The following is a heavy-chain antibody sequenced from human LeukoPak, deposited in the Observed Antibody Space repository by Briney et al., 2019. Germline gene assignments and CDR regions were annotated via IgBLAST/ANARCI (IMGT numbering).Heavy chain of an antibody. CDR1: GGSISSYY. V-gene: IGHV4-59*01. CDR2: IYYSGST. J-gene: IGHJ5*02. CDR3: ARSGDYYGSGSYYRFDP. Sequence: SETLSLTCTVAGGSISSYYWSWIRQPPGKGLEWIGYIYYSGSTNYNPSLKSRVTISVDTSKNQFSLKLSSVTAADTAVYYCARSGDYYGSGSYYRFDPWGQGTLVTVSS. D-gene: IGHD3-10*01.